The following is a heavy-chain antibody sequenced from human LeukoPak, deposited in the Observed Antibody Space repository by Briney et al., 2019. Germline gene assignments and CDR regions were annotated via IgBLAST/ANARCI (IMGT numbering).Heavy chain of an antibody. CDR3: ARDSDDSYDKIDF. J-gene: IGHJ4*02. V-gene: IGHV3-30*03. CDR2: ISYDGSNK. D-gene: IGHD1-1*01. CDR1: GFTFSSYG. Sequence: PGGSLRLSCAASGFTFSSYGMHWVRQAPGKGLEWVAVISYDGSNKYYADSVKGRFTISRDNAKNSLYLQMNSLRVEDTAVYYCARDSDDSYDKIDFWGQGTLVTVSS.